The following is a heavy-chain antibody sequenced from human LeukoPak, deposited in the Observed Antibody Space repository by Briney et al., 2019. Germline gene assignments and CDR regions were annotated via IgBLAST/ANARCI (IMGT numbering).Heavy chain of an antibody. D-gene: IGHD2-21*02. V-gene: IGHV1-2*02. CDR2: INPNSGGT. CDR1: GYTFTGYY. J-gene: IGHJ5*02. Sequence: ASVKVSCKASGYTFTGYYMHWVRQAPGQGLEWMGWINPNSGGTNYAQKFQGRVTMTRDTSISTAYMELSRLRSDDTAVYYCARDQRAYCGGDCYPSWFDPWGQGTLVTVSS. CDR3: ARDQRAYCGGDCYPSWFDP.